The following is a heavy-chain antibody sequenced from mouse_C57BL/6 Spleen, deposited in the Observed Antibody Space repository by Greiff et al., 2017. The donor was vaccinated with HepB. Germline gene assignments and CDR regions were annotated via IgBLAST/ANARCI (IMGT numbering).Heavy chain of an antibody. J-gene: IGHJ4*01. CDR1: GYTFTDYN. V-gene: IGHV1-18*01. Sequence: VHVKQSGPELVKPGASVKIPCKASGYTFTDYNMDWVKQSHGKSLEWIGDINPNNGGTIYNQKFKGKATLTVDKSSSTAYMELRSLTSEDTAVYYCAREGYDGYPYYAMDYWGQGTSVTVSS. CDR3: AREGYDGYPYYAMDY. CDR2: INPNNGGT. D-gene: IGHD2-3*01.